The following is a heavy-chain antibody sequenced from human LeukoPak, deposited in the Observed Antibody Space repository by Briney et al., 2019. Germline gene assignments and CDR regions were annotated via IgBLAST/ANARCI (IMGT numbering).Heavy chain of an antibody. CDR1: RGSVRSYY. CDR3: ATVYCSRGSCYPDY. V-gene: IGHV4-59*02. Sequence: SETLSLTCTVSRGSVRSYYWSWMRQPPGKGLEWIGYIYFSGNTEYNPSLKSRVTISEDTSKNQVSLKLTSVTAADTGVYYCATVYCSRGSCYPDYWGQGTLVTVSS. D-gene: IGHD2-15*01. CDR2: IYFSGNT. J-gene: IGHJ4*02.